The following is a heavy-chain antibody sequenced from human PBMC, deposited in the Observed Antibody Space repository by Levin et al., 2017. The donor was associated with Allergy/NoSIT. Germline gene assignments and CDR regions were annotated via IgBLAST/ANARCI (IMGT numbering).Heavy chain of an antibody. V-gene: IGHV4-39*01. D-gene: IGHD6-13*01. CDR3: ARRLGAQQLVHYYYYMDV. CDR1: GGSISSSSYY. Sequence: PSETLSLTCTVSGGSISSSSYYWGWIRQPPGKGLEWIGSIYYSGSTYYNPSLKSRVTISVDTSKNQFSLKLSSVTAADTAVYYCARRLGAQQLVHYYYYMDVWGKGTTVTVSS. CDR2: IYYSGST. J-gene: IGHJ6*03.